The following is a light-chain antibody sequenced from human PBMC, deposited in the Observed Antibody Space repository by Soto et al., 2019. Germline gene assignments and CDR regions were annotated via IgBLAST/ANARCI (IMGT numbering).Light chain of an antibody. V-gene: IGKV3-11*01. J-gene: IGKJ4*01. Sequence: VLTQSPATLSLSPGERATLSCRASQSLADYLAWYQQKPGQTPRLLIYNTSNRATGIPARFSGSGSGTDFTLTINSLEPEDFAVYYCQQRSRWPLTFGGGTKVEI. CDR2: NTS. CDR3: QQRSRWPLT. CDR1: QSLADY.